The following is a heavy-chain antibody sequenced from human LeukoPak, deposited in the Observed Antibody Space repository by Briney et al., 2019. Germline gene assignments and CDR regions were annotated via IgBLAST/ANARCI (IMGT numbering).Heavy chain of an antibody. J-gene: IGHJ4*02. CDR2: IIPIFGIA. CDR1: GGTFSSYA. Sequence: GASVKVSCKASGGTFSSYAISWVRQAPGQGLEWMGRIIPIFGIANYAQKFQGRVTITADKSTSTAYMELSSLRSGDTAVYYCARGMITSVEGAFDYWGQGTLVTVSS. CDR3: ARGMITSVEGAFDY. D-gene: IGHD3-16*01. V-gene: IGHV1-69*04.